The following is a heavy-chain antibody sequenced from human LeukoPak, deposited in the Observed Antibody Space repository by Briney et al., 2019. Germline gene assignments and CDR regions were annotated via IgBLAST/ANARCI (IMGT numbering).Heavy chain of an antibody. Sequence: ASVKVSCTASGYTFTSYAMNWVRQAPGQGLEWMGWISAYNGNTNYAQKLQGRVTMTTDTSTSTAYMELRSLRSDDTAVYYCARGRPYYGSDLDYWGQGTLVTVSS. CDR1: GYTFTSYA. CDR3: ARGRPYYGSDLDY. V-gene: IGHV1-18*01. J-gene: IGHJ4*02. CDR2: ISAYNGNT. D-gene: IGHD3-10*01.